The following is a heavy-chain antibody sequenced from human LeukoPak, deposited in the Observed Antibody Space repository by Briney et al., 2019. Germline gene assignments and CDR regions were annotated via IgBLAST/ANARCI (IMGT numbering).Heavy chain of an antibody. CDR1: GYTFTDYY. Sequence: ASVKVSCKASGYTFTDYYLFWVRQVPGQGLEWMGWIHPNSGDTTYAQKFQGRVTMTRDTSISTAYMELSSLRSDDTAVYYCTREDFWGQGTLVTVSS. J-gene: IGHJ4*02. CDR3: TREDF. CDR2: IHPNSGDT. V-gene: IGHV1-2*02.